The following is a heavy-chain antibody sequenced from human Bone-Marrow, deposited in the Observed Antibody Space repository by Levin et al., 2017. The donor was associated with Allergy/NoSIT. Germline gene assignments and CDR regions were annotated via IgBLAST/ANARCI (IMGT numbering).Heavy chain of an antibody. D-gene: IGHD3-10*01. V-gene: IGHV3-30*04. CDR2: ISYDGGSK. CDR1: GFTFSNYA. CDR3: ASDKLSGVIPANWLDP. J-gene: IGHJ5*02. Sequence: GGSLRLSCAASGFTFSNYAVRWVRQAPGKGLEWVAVISYDGGSKYYADSVKGRFTISRDNSKNTLYLQMNSLRAEDTAVYYCASDKLSGVIPANWLDPWGQGTLVTVSS.